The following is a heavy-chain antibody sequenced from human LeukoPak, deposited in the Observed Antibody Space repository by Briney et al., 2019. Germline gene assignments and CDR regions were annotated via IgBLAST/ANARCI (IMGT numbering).Heavy chain of an antibody. D-gene: IGHD3-10*01. Sequence: SETLSLTCTVSGGSISSSSYYWGWIRQPPGKGLEWIGSIYYSGSTYYNPSLKSRVTISVETSKNQFSLKLSSVTAADTAVYYCARVRRELLWFGELYEGGYFDYWGQGTLVTVSS. V-gene: IGHV4-39*01. CDR2: IYYSGST. J-gene: IGHJ4*02. CDR1: GGSISSSSYY. CDR3: ARVRRELLWFGELYEGGYFDY.